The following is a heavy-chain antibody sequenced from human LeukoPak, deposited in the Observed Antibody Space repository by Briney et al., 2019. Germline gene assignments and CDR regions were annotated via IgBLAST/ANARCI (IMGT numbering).Heavy chain of an antibody. CDR2: IYYSGST. Sequence: SQTLSLTCTVSGGSISSGDYYWSWIRQPPGKGLEWIGYIYYSGSTYYNPSLKSRVTISVDTSKNQFSLKLSSVTAADTAVYYCARVADRITIFGVIDYWGQGTLVTDSS. CDR1: GGSISSGDYY. D-gene: IGHD3-3*01. CDR3: ARVADRITIFGVIDY. J-gene: IGHJ4*02. V-gene: IGHV4-30-4*08.